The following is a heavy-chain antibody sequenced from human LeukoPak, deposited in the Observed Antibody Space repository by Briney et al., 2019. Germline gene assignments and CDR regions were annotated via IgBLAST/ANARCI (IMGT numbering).Heavy chain of an antibody. CDR2: FNPNSGGT. V-gene: IGHV1-2*02. D-gene: IGHD3-16*01. J-gene: IGHJ3*02. CDR3: ARVRSEGVSLDDFDI. Sequence: ASVKVSCKASGYTFSDYYMHWVRQAPGQGLEWMGWFNPNSGGTNYAQKFQGRVTMTRDTSISTAYMELTRLRSDDTAVYYCARVRSEGVSLDDFDIWGQGTMVTVSS. CDR1: GYTFSDYY.